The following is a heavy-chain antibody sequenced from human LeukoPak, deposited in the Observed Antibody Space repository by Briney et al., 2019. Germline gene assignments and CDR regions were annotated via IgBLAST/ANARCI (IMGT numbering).Heavy chain of an antibody. CDR1: GFTFSSHG. CDR2: ISYDGSNK. D-gene: IGHD6-19*01. Sequence: GRSLRLSCAASGFTFSSHGMHWVRRAPGKGLEWVAVISYDGSNKYYADSVKGRFTISRDNSKNTLYLQMNSLRAEDTAVYYCAKVDSSGWYPNWGQGTLVTVSS. J-gene: IGHJ4*02. CDR3: AKVDSSGWYPN. V-gene: IGHV3-30*18.